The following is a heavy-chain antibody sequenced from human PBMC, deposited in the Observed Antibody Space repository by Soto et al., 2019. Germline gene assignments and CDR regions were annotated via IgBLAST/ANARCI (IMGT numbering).Heavy chain of an antibody. J-gene: IGHJ4*02. CDR2: IYYSGST. CDR1: GGSISSYY. D-gene: IGHD5-12*01. V-gene: IGHV4-59*12. Sequence: PSETLSLTCTVSGGSISSYYWSWIRQPPGKGLEWIGYIYYSGSTNYNPSLKSRVTISVDTSKNQFSLKLSSVTAADTAVYYCARDSEMATMLYYWGQGTLVTVSS. CDR3: ARDSEMATMLYY.